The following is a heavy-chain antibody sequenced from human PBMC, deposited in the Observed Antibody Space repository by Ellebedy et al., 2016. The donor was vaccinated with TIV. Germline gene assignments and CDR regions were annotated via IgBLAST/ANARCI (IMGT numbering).Heavy chain of an antibody. Sequence: AASVKVSCKASGYTFTSYDINWVRQATGQGLEWMGWMNPNSGNTGYVQKFQGRVTMTRDTSISTAYMELSRLRSDDTAVYYCARDGAVTTVFDYWGQGTLVTVSS. CDR2: MNPNSGNT. J-gene: IGHJ4*02. D-gene: IGHD4-17*01. CDR1: GYTFTSYD. V-gene: IGHV1-8*01. CDR3: ARDGAVTTVFDY.